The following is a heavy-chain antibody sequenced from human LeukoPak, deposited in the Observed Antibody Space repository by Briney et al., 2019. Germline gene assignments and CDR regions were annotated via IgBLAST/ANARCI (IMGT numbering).Heavy chain of an antibody. D-gene: IGHD6-19*01. Sequence: PSETLSLTCTVSGGSVYNDIYYWSWIRQPPGKGLQWIGYISYRGGTTYNPSLQSRVTISVDTSKNQFSLKLSSVTAADTAVYYCASHSGWYRNSQFDYWGQGTLVTVSS. V-gene: IGHV4-61*01. J-gene: IGHJ4*02. CDR3: ASHSGWYRNSQFDY. CDR1: GGSVYNDIYY. CDR2: ISYRGGT.